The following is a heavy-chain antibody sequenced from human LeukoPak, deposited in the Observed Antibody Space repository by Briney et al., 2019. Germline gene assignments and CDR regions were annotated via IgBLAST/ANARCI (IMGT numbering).Heavy chain of an antibody. D-gene: IGHD5-18*01. Sequence: SETLSLTCIVSGGSISSSSYYWGWIRQPPGKGLEWIGSMDYSGSTYYNPSLKSRVTISVDTSKNQFSLKVGSMTAADTAVYYCARAGGYGLIDYWGQGTMVTVSS. CDR2: MDYSGST. CDR3: ARAGGYGLIDY. J-gene: IGHJ4*02. CDR1: GGSISSSSYY. V-gene: IGHV4-39*07.